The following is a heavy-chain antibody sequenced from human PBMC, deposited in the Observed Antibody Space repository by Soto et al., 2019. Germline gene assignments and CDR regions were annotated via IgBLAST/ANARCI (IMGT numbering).Heavy chain of an antibody. CDR3: VRDLSVTTKFDY. V-gene: IGHV3-74*01. Sequence: EVQLVESGGGLVQPGGSLRLSCAASGFTFSSYWMHWVRQAPGKGLVWVSRINSDGTTTGYADFVKGRFSISRDSAKNTLYLQMNSLRAEDTAVYYCVRDLSVTTKFDYWGQGTLVTVSS. CDR1: GFTFSSYW. J-gene: IGHJ4*02. D-gene: IGHD4-17*01. CDR2: INSDGTTT.